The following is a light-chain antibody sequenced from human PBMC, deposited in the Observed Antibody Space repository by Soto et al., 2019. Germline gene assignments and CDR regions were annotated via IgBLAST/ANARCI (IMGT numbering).Light chain of an antibody. Sequence: EIVLTQSPATLSLSPGERATLSCRASQSVSSYLAWYQQKPGQAPRLLIYDASNRATGIPARFSGSGSWTDFTRTISSLEPEDFAVYYCQQRSNWPTFGQGTKLEIK. CDR3: QQRSNWPT. CDR2: DAS. V-gene: IGKV3-11*01. CDR1: QSVSSY. J-gene: IGKJ2*01.